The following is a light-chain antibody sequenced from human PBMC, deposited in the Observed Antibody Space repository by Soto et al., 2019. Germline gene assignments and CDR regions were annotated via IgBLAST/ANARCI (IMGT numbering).Light chain of an antibody. Sequence: DIQMTQSPATLSASVGXXVXVXXRASQSISSWLAWYQQKPGKAPKLLIYKASSLESGVPSRFSGSGSGTEFTLTISSLEPDDFATYYCQQYNSYWTFGQGTKVDI. CDR2: KAS. CDR1: QSISSW. CDR3: QQYNSYWT. V-gene: IGKV1-5*03. J-gene: IGKJ1*01.